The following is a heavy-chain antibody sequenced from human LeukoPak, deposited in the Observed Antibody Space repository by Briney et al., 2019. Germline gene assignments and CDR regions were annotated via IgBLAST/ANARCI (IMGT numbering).Heavy chain of an antibody. V-gene: IGHV4-61*02. CDR2: IYTSGST. J-gene: IGHJ6*03. Sequence: SETLSLTCTVSGGSISSGSYYWSWIRQPAGKGLEWIGRIYTSGSTNYNPSLKSRVTISVDTSKNQYSLNMNLLTAADTDEYSCAKEIREGYNSYYYMDVWGKGTTVTVS. CDR1: GGSISSGSYY. D-gene: IGHD5-24*01. CDR3: AKEIREGYNSYYYMDV.